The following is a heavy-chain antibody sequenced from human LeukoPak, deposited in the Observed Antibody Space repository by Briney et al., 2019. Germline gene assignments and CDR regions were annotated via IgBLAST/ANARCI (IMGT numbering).Heavy chain of an antibody. J-gene: IGHJ4*02. CDR3: ARDWDSGYDTYYFDY. CDR2: ISSSGGAI. CDR1: GFTFSSYE. Sequence: GGSLRLSCVASGFTFSSYEMNWVRQAPGKGLEWVSYISSSGGAIYYADSVKGRFTISRDNAKNSLYLQMNSLRAEDTAVYYCARDWDSGYDTYYFDYWGQGTLVTVSS. V-gene: IGHV3-48*03. D-gene: IGHD5-12*01.